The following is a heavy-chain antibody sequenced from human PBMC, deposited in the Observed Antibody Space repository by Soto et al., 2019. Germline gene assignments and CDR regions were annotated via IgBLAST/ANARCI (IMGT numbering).Heavy chain of an antibody. V-gene: IGHV3-7*03. CDR3: ARDRERVTVNGGIALGAMEV. Sequence: LRLSCAASGFTFHYYWMTWVRQAPGKGLEWVANVKPDGSATFYADSLKGRFTISRDNANNSVSLQMHSLRADDTAVYYCARDRERVTVNGGIALGAMEVWGHGTTVTVSS. D-gene: IGHD3-22*01. J-gene: IGHJ6*02. CDR2: VKPDGSAT. CDR1: GFTFHYYW.